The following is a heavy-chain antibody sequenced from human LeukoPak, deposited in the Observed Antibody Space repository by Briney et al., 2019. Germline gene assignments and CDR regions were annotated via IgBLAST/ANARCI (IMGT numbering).Heavy chain of an antibody. CDR1: GYIFTSYW. D-gene: IGHD3-9*01. V-gene: IGHV5-51*01. CDR3: ATDWSSITGFDP. Sequence: GESLKISCKGSGYIFTSYWIAWVRQMPGKGLEWMGIIDPTDSHTTYSPSFQGQVTLSADNSISTAYLHWSSLKASDTAIYYCATDWSSITGFDPWGQGTLVTVSS. J-gene: IGHJ5*02. CDR2: IDPTDSHT.